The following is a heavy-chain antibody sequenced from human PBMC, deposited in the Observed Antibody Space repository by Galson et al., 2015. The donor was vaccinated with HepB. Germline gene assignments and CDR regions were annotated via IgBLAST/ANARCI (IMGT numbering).Heavy chain of an antibody. D-gene: IGHD7-27*01. CDR2: ISYDGSNK. CDR3: AKGRPGAYYYYGMDV. Sequence: SLRLSCAASGFTFSSYGMHWVRQAPGKGLEWVAVISYDGSNKYYADSVKGRFTISRDNSKNTLYLQMNSLRAEDTAVYYCAKGRPGAYYYYGMDVWGQGTTVTVSS. CDR1: GFTFSSYG. J-gene: IGHJ6*02. V-gene: IGHV3-30*18.